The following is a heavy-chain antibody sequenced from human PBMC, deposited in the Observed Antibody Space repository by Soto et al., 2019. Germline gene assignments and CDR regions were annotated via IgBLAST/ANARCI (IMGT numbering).Heavy chain of an antibody. CDR3: AEGESYYDGSSSSSAYFDY. CDR2: INHSGST. J-gene: IGHJ4*02. D-gene: IGHD3-22*01. Sequence: SETLSLTCGVYGGSFSGYHWSWIRQPPGGGLEWIGEINHSGSTNYNPSLKSRVTISVDTSKNQFSLKLSSVTAADTAVYYCAEGESYYDGSSSSSAYFDYWGQGTLVTVSS. V-gene: IGHV4-34*01. CDR1: GGSFSGYH.